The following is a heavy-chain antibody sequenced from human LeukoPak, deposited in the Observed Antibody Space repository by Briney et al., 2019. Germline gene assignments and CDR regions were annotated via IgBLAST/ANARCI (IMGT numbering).Heavy chain of an antibody. J-gene: IGHJ5*02. V-gene: IGHV4-38-2*02. Sequence: RPSETLSLTCTVSGYSISSAYHWGWIRQPPGKGLEWIGSIYHSGSTYYNPSLKSRVTISVDTSKNQFSLNLSSVTAADTAVYYCARGVTMIGRLRFDPWGQGTLVTVSS. D-gene: IGHD3-22*01. CDR1: GYSISSAYH. CDR2: IYHSGST. CDR3: ARGVTMIGRLRFDP.